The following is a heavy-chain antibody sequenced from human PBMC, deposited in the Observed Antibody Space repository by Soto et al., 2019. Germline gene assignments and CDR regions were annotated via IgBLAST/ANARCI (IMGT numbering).Heavy chain of an antibody. D-gene: IGHD5-12*01. CDR3: ARDFSMVIVAPGY. V-gene: IGHV3-33*01. CDR2: IWYDGSNT. J-gene: IGHJ4*02. Sequence: PRGSLRLSCAASGFTFSSYAMHWVRQAPGKGLEWVGFIWYDGSNTFYAESVKGRFTISRDNSKNTVYLQINALRAEDTAVYYCARDFSMVIVAPGYWGQGTLVTVSS. CDR1: GFTFSSYA.